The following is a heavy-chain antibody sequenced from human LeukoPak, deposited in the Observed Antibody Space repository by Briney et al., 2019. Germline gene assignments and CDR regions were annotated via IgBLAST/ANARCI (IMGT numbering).Heavy chain of an antibody. CDR2: ISSSSSTI. V-gene: IGHV3-48*02. CDR3: ARDSISAALFDL. CDR1: GFTFSSYN. D-gene: IGHD2/OR15-2a*01. J-gene: IGHJ5*02. Sequence: GGSLRLSCAASGFTFSSYNMNWVRQAPGKGLEWVSYISSSSSTIYYADSVKGRFTISRDNAKNSLVLQMNSLRDEDSAVYYCARDSISAALFDLWGQGTLITVSS.